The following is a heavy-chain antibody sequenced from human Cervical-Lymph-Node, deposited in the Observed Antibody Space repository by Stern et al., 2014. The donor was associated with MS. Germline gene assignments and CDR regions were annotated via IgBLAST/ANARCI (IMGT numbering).Heavy chain of an antibody. V-gene: IGHV3-33*01. D-gene: IGHD2/OR15-2a*01. CDR1: GLTFSTSF. CDR3: ATSTASDAFDI. J-gene: IGHJ3*02. CDR2: VGNSGSKE. Sequence: QVQLVESGGGVVQPGRSLRLSCVASGLTFSTSFMHWVRKAPGKGLEWVAVVGNSGSKEHFTESVKGRFSTSRDTAKNTLHLQMSSLRAEDTAVYFCATSTASDAFDIWGQGTLVTVSS.